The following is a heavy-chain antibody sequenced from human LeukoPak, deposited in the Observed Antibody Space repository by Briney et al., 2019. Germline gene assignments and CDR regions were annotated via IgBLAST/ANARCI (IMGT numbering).Heavy chain of an antibody. V-gene: IGHV1-46*01. Sequence: ASVKVSCKASGYTFTSYGISWVRQAPGQGLEWMGIINPSGGSTSYAQKFQGRVTMTRDTSTSTVYMELSSLRSEDTAVYYCARDTLPSIAVAGTFDYWGQGTLVTVSS. J-gene: IGHJ4*02. CDR1: GYTFTSYG. D-gene: IGHD6-19*01. CDR3: ARDTLPSIAVAGTFDY. CDR2: INPSGGST.